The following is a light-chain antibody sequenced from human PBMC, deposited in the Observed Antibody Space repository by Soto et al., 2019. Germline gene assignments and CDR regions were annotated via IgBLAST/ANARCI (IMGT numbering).Light chain of an antibody. CDR1: SSDVGSYNL. J-gene: IGLJ2*01. CDR3: CSYAGSNTYVV. Sequence: QSVLTQPASVSGSPGQSITISCTGTSSDVGSYNLVSWYQQYPGKAPKLMIYEGSKRPSGISNRFSGSKSCNTASLTISGLQAEDEADYYCCSYAGSNTYVVFGGGTKVTVL. CDR2: EGS. V-gene: IGLV2-23*01.